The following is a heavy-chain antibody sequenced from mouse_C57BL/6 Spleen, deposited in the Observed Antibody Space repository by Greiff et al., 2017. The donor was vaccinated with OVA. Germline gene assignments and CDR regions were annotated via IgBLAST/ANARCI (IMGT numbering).Heavy chain of an antibody. Sequence: QVQLQQSGAELVRPGASVTLSCKASGYTFTDYEMHWVKQTPVHGLEWIGAIDPETGGTDYNQKFKGKAILTADKSSSTAYMELRSLTSEDSAVYYCTRSVYYYGSSYDYWGQGTTLTVSS. CDR1: GYTFTDYE. CDR2: IDPETGGT. D-gene: IGHD1-1*01. J-gene: IGHJ2*01. CDR3: TRSVYYYGSSYDY. V-gene: IGHV1-15*01.